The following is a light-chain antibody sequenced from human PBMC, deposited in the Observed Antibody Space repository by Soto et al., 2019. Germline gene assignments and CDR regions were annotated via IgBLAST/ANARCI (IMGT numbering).Light chain of an antibody. CDR2: SNN. Sequence: QSVLTQPLSASGTPGQRVTISCSGGSSNIGSNTVNWYQQLPGTAPNLLIYSNNQRPSGVPDRFSGSKSGTSASLAISGLQSEDEADYYCAAWDDSLNAVVFGGGTKLTVL. CDR1: SSNIGSNT. V-gene: IGLV1-44*01. CDR3: AAWDDSLNAVV. J-gene: IGLJ2*01.